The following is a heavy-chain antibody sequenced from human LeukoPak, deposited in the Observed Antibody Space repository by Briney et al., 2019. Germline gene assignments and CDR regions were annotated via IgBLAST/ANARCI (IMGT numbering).Heavy chain of an antibody. D-gene: IGHD4-17*01. J-gene: IGHJ4*02. CDR1: GFSFSSYS. Sequence: GGSPRLSCAASGFSFSSYSMNWVRQAPGKGLEWVSFISSSSSYIYYADSVKGRFTISRDNAKNSLFLQTNSLRAEDTAVYYCARDGDSDNIDFWGQGTLVTVSS. CDR2: ISSSSSYI. V-gene: IGHV3-21*01. CDR3: ARDGDSDNIDF.